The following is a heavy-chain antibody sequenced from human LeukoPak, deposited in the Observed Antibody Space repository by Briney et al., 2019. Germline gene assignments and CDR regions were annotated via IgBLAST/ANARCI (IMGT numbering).Heavy chain of an antibody. CDR2: INTKTGRT. J-gene: IGHJ5*02. CDR3: ARADFIDAGPYVIAP. Sequence: ASVKVSCKTSGYTFTDYYIHWVRQAPGQGLEWMGWINTKTGRTSFARTFQGRVTLTRDPSITTVYMDMAWLTSDDTAIYFCARADFIDAGPYVIAPWGQGTLVTVSP. D-gene: IGHD3-3*01. V-gene: IGHV1-2*02. CDR1: GYTFTDYY.